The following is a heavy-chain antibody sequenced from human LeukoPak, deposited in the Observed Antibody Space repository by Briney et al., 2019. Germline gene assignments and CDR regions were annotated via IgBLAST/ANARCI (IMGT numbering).Heavy chain of an antibody. CDR3: AKSGPYCSSTTCNYFDY. CDR1: RFTFSNFA. J-gene: IGHJ4*02. V-gene: IGHV3-23*01. Sequence: GGSLRLSCAASRFTFSNFAMSWVRQAPGKGLEWVSTISGSAYSTYYADSVKGRFTISRDNSKNALFLQMNSLSAEDTAVYYCAKSGPYCSSTTCNYFDYWGQGTLVTVSS. D-gene: IGHD2-2*01. CDR2: ISGSAYST.